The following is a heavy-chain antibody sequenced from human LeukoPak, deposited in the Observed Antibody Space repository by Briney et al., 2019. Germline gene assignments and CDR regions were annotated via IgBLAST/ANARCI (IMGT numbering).Heavy chain of an antibody. CDR2: IKQDGSEK. CDR1: GSTFSSYW. D-gene: IGHD1-26*01. Sequence: GGSLRLSCAASGSTFSSYWMSWVRQAPGKGLEWVANIKQDGSEKYYVDSVKGRFTISRDNAKNSLYLQMNSLRAEDTAVYYCARACSGSWFDYWGQGTLVTVSS. J-gene: IGHJ4*02. CDR3: ARACSGSWFDY. V-gene: IGHV3-7*04.